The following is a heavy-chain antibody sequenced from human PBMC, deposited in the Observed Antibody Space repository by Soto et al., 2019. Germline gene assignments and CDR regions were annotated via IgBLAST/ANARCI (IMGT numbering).Heavy chain of an antibody. V-gene: IGHV4-59*02. D-gene: IGHD3-22*01. Sequence: QMQLQASGPGLVKPSETLSLTCNVSGASVSHGYWSWIRQPPGKGLEWIGFMYFGGSFNYNPSLTGRAXXSXETSKNQFSMKLTSVTASDTAVYYCARSYYDSTGFAVDPWGQGTLVTVSS. CDR2: MYFGGSF. CDR3: ARSYYDSTGFAVDP. CDR1: GASVSHGY. J-gene: IGHJ5*02.